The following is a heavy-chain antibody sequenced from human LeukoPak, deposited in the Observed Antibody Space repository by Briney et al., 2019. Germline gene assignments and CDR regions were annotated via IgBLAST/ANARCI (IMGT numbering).Heavy chain of an antibody. V-gene: IGHV4-61*02. D-gene: IGHD2-2*01. Sequence: SSETLSLTCTVSGGSISSGSYYWSWIRQPAGNGLEWIGRIYTSGSTNYNPSLKSRVTISVDTSKNQFSLKLSSVTAADTAVYYCARDPTYRDAFDIWGQGTMVTVSS. CDR3: ARDPTYRDAFDI. CDR1: GGSISSGSYY. J-gene: IGHJ3*02. CDR2: IYTSGST.